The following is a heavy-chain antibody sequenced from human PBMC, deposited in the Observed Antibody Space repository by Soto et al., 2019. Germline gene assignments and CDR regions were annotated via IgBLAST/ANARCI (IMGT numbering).Heavy chain of an antibody. J-gene: IGHJ6*02. CDR3: ARDNYYGSGSYYNFLDYYYYGMAV. CDR2: IYYSGST. CDR1: GGSISSYY. V-gene: IGHV4-59*01. Sequence: SETLSLTCTVSGGSISSYYWSWIRQPPGKGLEWIGYIYYSGSTNYNPSLKSRVTISVDTSKNQFSLKLSSVTAADTAVYYCARDNYYGSGSYYNFLDYYYYGMAVWGQGTTVT. D-gene: IGHD3-10*01.